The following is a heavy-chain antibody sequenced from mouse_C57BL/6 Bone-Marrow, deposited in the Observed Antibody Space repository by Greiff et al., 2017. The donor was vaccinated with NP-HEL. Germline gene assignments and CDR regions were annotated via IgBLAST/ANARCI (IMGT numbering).Heavy chain of an antibody. CDR1: GFSLSTFGMG. CDR2: IWWDDDK. D-gene: IGHD1-1*01. Sequence: QVTLKESGPGILQPSQTLSLTCSFSGFSLSTFGMGVGWIRQPSGKGLEWLAHIWWDDDKYYNPALKSRLTISKDTSKNQVFLKIAKVDTADTATYYCARMGYYYGSSPAWFAYWGQGTLVTVSA. CDR3: ARMGYYYGSSPAWFAY. J-gene: IGHJ3*01. V-gene: IGHV8-8*01.